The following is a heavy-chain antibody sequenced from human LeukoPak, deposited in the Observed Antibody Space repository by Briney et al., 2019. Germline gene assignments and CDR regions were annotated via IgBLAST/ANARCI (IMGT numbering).Heavy chain of an antibody. D-gene: IGHD6-6*01. CDR1: GYTFTSYG. Sequence: ASVKVSCKASGYTFTSYGISWVRQAPGQGLEWMGWISAYNGNTNYAQKLQGRVTMTTDTSTSTAYMELRSLRSDDTAVYYCAREGEYSSSSLWGYYYYMDVWGKGTTVTVSS. CDR2: ISAYNGNT. V-gene: IGHV1-18*01. J-gene: IGHJ6*03. CDR3: AREGEYSSSSLWGYYYYMDV.